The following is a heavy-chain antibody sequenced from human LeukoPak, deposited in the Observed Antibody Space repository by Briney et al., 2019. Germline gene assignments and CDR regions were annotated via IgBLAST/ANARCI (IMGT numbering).Heavy chain of an antibody. CDR1: GYTFTSYG. CDR2: INAYNGNT. CDR3: ARDRGLSSGWYDAFDI. D-gene: IGHD6-19*01. Sequence: ASVKVSCKASGYTFTSYGISWVRQAPGQGLEWMGWINAYNGNTNYAQKLQGRGTMTTDTSTSTAYMELRSLRSDDTAVYYCARDRGLSSGWYDAFDIWGQGTMVTVSS. V-gene: IGHV1-18*01. J-gene: IGHJ3*02.